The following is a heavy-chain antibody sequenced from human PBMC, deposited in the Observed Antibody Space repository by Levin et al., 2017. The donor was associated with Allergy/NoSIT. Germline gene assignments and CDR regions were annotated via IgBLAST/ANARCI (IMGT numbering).Heavy chain of an antibody. CDR3: ARDVGAVASDGFDI. V-gene: IGHV4-4*07. CDR2: VYVTGST. Sequence: SQTLSLTCTVSGGSIRSPYWSWIRQSAEKGLEWIGRVYVTGSTNYNPSLKSRVTMSLDTSKKQFFLNVSSVTAADAAVYYCARDVGAVASDGFDIWGQGTMVTVSS. D-gene: IGHD6-19*01. J-gene: IGHJ3*02. CDR1: GGSIRSPY.